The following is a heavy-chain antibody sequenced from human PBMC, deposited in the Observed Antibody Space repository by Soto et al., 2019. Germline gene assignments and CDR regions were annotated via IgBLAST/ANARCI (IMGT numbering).Heavy chain of an antibody. CDR2: IRSKANSYAT. CDR3: TRRDFIVGATAFDY. V-gene: IGHV3-73*01. Sequence: EESLRLSCAASGFTFSGSAMHWVRQASGKGLEWVGRIRSKANSYATAYAASVKGRFTISRDDSKNTAYLQMNSLKTEDTAVYYCTRRDFIVGATAFDYWGQGTLVTVSS. CDR1: GFTFSGSA. D-gene: IGHD1-26*01. J-gene: IGHJ4*02.